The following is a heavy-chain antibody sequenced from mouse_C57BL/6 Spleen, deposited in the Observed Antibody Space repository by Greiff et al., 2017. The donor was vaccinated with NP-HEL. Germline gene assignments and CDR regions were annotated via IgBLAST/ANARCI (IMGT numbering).Heavy chain of an antibody. CDR1: GYSFTGYW. CDR2: IYPGTGGT. D-gene: IGHD1-2*01. J-gene: IGHJ4*01. CDR3: ARACGTTHRGYCLDY. V-gene: IGHV1-42*01. Sequence: VQLQQSGPELVKPGASVKMSCKASGYSFTGYWMNWVKQRPGQSLEWIGEIYPGTGGTTYNQKFKAKATLTVVTSSSTAYMPLKSLTSEDSAVYYCARACGTTHRGYCLDYWGQGTTVTVSS.